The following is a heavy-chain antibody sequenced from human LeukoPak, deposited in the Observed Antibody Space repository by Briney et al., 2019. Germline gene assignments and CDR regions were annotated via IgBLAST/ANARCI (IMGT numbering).Heavy chain of an antibody. CDR2: ISWNSGSI. CDR1: GFRFDDYA. CDR3: AKDKGGTSYDFDF. V-gene: IGHV3-9*01. J-gene: IGHJ4*02. D-gene: IGHD5-12*01. Sequence: GGSLRLSCAASGFRFDDYAMHWVRQAPGKGLEWVSGISWNSGSIDYADSVKGRFTISRDNAKNSLYLQMNSLRVEDTALYYCAKDKGGTSYDFDFWGQGTLVTVSS.